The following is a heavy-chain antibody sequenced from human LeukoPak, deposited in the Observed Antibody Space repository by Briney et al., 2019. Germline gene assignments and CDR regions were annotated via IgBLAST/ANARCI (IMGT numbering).Heavy chain of an antibody. CDR2: IYPGVSDT. CDR3: AIGGDSTTSCYRCFNY. J-gene: IGHJ4*02. Sequence: GESLKISCQGSGYRFTNYWFGWVRQMHGKGLEWMGIIYPGVSDTSYSTSFQAQVPISADMSITSAYLKWSSLEAWDTAMYYCAIGGDSTTSCYRCFNYWGQGPWSPSPQ. V-gene: IGHV5-51*01. CDR1: GYRFTNYW. D-gene: IGHD2-2*02.